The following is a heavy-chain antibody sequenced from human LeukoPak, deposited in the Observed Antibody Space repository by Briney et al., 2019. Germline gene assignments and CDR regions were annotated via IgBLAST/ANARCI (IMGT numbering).Heavy chain of an antibody. CDR3: AKVDCGGDCYSDAFDI. CDR1: GFTFSSYG. J-gene: IGHJ3*02. V-gene: IGHV3-30*18. Sequence: GGSLRLSCAASGFTFSSYGMHWVRQAPGKGLEWVAVISYDGSNKYYADSVKGRFTISRDNSKNTLYLQMNSLRAEDTAVYYCAKVDCGGDCYSDAFDIWGQGTMVTVSS. D-gene: IGHD2-21*02. CDR2: ISYDGSNK.